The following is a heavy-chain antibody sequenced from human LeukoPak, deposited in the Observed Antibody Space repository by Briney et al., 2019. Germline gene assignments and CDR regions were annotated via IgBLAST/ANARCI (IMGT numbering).Heavy chain of an antibody. D-gene: IGHD3-16*01. CDR1: GSTFRSSW. J-gene: IGHJ4*02. CDR3: VNSGWGRPA. CDR2: IKSDGSDT. Sequence: QPGGSPRLSCAPPGSTFRSSWMHWVRQAPGKRLVWVSRIKSDGSDTTYADSVKGRFTISRDNAKNMLYLQMNSLRAEHTAVYYCVNSGWGRPAWGQGTLVTVSS. V-gene: IGHV3-74*03.